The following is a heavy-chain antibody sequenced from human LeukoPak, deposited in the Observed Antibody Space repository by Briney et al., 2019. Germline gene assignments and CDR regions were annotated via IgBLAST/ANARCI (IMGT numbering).Heavy chain of an antibody. Sequence: PSETLSLTCAVSGGSLSGYYWTWIRQPPGKGLEWIGEINHSGSTNYNPSLKSRVTISVDTSKKQFFLKLNSVTAADTAVYYCARPRRVGTVTTGLGYWGQGTLVTVSS. D-gene: IGHD4-17*01. CDR2: INHSGST. J-gene: IGHJ4*02. CDR3: ARPRRVGTVTTGLGY. V-gene: IGHV4-34*01. CDR1: GGSLSGYY.